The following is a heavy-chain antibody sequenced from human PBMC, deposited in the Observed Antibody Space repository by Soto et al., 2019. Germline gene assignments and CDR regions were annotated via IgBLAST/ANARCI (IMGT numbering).Heavy chain of an antibody. CDR2: IDPSDSQT. D-gene: IGHD3-22*01. CDR1: GYSFSGYW. V-gene: IGHV5-10-1*01. J-gene: IGHJ4*02. CDR3: ARQIYDSDTGPNFQYYFDS. Sequence: ESLTISCTGSGYSFSGYWITWVRQKQGKGLEWMGRIDPSDSQTYYSPSFRGHVTISVTKSITTVFLQWSSLRASDTAMYYCARQIYDSDTGPNFQYYFDSWGQGTPVTVSS.